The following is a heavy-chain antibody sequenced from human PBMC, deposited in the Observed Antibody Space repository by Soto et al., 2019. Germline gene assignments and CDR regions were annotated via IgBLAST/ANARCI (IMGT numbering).Heavy chain of an antibody. D-gene: IGHD3-3*01. CDR1: GFVLYHFV. CDR3: AREGGEEWIDYYYYGMDV. CDR2: IWHDASHE. V-gene: IGHV3-33*08. Sequence: QVQLVESGGGVVQPGTSLTLSCAVSGFVLYHFVMLGVRQSPRERLECVAVIWHDASHEYYADSVQGRFTISRDNSKHLLYLQMNSLRAEDTAVYYCAREGGEEWIDYYYYGMDVWGHGTTVTVSS. J-gene: IGHJ6*02.